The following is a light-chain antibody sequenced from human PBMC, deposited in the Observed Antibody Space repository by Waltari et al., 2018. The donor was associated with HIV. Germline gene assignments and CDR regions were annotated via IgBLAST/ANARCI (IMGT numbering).Light chain of an antibody. CDR1: TNDVGRYEY. CDR2: DVT. Sequence: QSALTQPASVSGSPGQSIPISCTGTTNDVGRYEYVSWYQQHPGKAPKLLIDDVTYRPSGVSTRFSGSKSGNTASLTVSGLQAEDEADYYCNSYTSTDRWVFGGGTKLTVL. J-gene: IGLJ3*02. CDR3: NSYTSTDRWV. V-gene: IGLV2-14*03.